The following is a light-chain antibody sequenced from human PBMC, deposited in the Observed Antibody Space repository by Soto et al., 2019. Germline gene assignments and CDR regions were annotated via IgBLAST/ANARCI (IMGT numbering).Light chain of an antibody. CDR1: QSVSTY. V-gene: IGKV3-11*01. Sequence: EIVLTQSPATLSLSPGERATLSCRASQSVSTYLAWYQQKPGQAPRLLIYDASKRAIGIPVRFSGSGSGTDFTLTITSLEPEDFGVYYCQQRSNWPPTWTFGQGTKVDIK. CDR3: QQRSNWPPTWT. CDR2: DAS. J-gene: IGKJ1*01.